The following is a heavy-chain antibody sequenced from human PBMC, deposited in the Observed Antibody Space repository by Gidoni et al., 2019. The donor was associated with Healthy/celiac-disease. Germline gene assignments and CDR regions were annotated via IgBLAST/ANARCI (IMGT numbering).Heavy chain of an antibody. J-gene: IGHJ3*02. D-gene: IGHD4-17*01. V-gene: IGHV3-21*02. Sequence: EVQLVESGGGLVKPGGSLRLSCAASGFPFITYSMNWVRQAPVKGLECLSSIVIIRSYISYADSLKGRFTISRDNAKNSLYLQMNSLRAEDTAVYYCARGGTSVATPDAFDSWGQGTMVTVSS. CDR1: GFPFITYS. CDR2: IVIIRSYI. CDR3: ARGGTSVATPDAFDS.